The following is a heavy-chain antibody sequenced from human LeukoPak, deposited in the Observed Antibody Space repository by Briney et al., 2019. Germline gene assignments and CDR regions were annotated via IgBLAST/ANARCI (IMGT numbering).Heavy chain of an antibody. CDR2: IYYSGST. V-gene: IGHV4-30-4*08. CDR1: GGSISSRDSY. CDR3: ARYSGSHPAHPGPYYYGMDV. Sequence: SQTLSLTCTVSGGSISSRDSYWSWIRLLPGKGLEWIGYIYYSGSTNYNPSLKSRVTISVDTSKNQFSLKLSSVTAADTAVYYCARYSGSHPAHPGPYYYGMDVWGQGTTVTVSS. J-gene: IGHJ6*02. D-gene: IGHD1-26*01.